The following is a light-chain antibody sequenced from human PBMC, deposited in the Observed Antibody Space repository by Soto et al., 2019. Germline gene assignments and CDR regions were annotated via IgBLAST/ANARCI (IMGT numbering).Light chain of an antibody. CDR1: QSVSSSY. J-gene: IGKJ1*01. CDR2: GAS. V-gene: IGKV3-20*01. Sequence: EIVLTQSPGTLSLSPGERATLSCRASQSVSSSYLAWYQQKPGQAPRLLIYGASRATGIPDRFSGSGSGTDFTLTISRLEPEDSAVYYCQQYGTSPRAFGQGSKVEIK. CDR3: QQYGTSPRA.